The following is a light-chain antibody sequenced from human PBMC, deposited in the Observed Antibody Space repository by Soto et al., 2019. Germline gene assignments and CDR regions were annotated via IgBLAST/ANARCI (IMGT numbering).Light chain of an antibody. CDR3: AAWDDTVRSYG. CDR1: ISNIGNNY. CDR2: RND. V-gene: IGLV1-47*01. J-gene: IGLJ1*01. Sequence: QSVLTQPSSVSGTPGQGVTISCSGSISNIGNNYVYWFQQLPGTAPKVLTNRNDHRHSGVPDRFSGSKSGTSASLAIRGLRSEDEAVYYCAAWDDTVRSYGFGTGTKVTVL.